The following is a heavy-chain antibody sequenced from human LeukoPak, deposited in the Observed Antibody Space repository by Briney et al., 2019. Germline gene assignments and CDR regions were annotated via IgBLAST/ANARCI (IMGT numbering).Heavy chain of an antibody. J-gene: IGHJ4*02. D-gene: IGHD5-24*01. V-gene: IGHV3-23*01. CDR3: AKSGYNRFDY. CDR1: GFTFSSSA. Sequence: GGSLRLSCAASGFTFSSSAMSWVRHAPGKGLEWVSNISSSGSSGSTYYADSVKGRFTISRDNSKNTLYLQMNSLRAEDTAVYYCAKSGYNRFDYWGQGTLVTVSS. CDR2: ISSSGSSGST.